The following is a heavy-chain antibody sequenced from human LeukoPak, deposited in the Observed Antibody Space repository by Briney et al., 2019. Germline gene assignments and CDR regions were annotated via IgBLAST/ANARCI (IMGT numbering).Heavy chain of an antibody. D-gene: IGHD4-17*01. CDR1: GGSISSYY. Sequence: PSETLSLTCTVSGGSISSYYWSWIRQPPGKGLEWIGYIYYSGSTSYNPSLKSRVTISVDTSKNHFSLKLSSVTAADTAVYYCARGYGDYEYYYFDYWGQGTLVTVSS. CDR3: ARGYGDYEYYYFDY. V-gene: IGHV4-59*13. CDR2: IYYSGST. J-gene: IGHJ4*02.